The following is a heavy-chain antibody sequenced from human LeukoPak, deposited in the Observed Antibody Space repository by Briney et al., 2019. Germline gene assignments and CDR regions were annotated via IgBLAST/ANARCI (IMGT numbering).Heavy chain of an antibody. D-gene: IGHD3-16*02. J-gene: IGHJ5*02. CDR1: GGSISSNNW. CDR2: IYHSGRT. V-gene: IGHV4-4*02. CDR3: ARVYGDYVWGSYRTPSNWFDP. Sequence: SETLSLTCAVSGGSISSNNWWTWVRRPPGKGLECIGDIYHSGRTNYNPSLKSRVTISMDKSKNQFSLKLYSVTAADTAVYYCARVYGDYVWGSYRTPSNWFDPWGQGTLVTVSS.